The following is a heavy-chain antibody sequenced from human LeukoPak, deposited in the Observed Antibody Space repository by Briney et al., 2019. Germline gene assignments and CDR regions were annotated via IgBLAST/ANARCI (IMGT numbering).Heavy chain of an antibody. Sequence: PGGSLRLSCAASGFTVSGTYMTWVRQAPGKGLEWVSLIYPGGSVYYADSVKGRFTISRDNAKNSLYLQMNSLRAEDTAVYYFARDRGRVLLPPGDRDVWGKGTTATAPS. CDR1: GFTVSGTY. V-gene: IGHV3-66*01. CDR3: ARDRGRVLLPPGDRDV. CDR2: IYPGGSV. J-gene: IGHJ6*03. D-gene: IGHD3-16*01.